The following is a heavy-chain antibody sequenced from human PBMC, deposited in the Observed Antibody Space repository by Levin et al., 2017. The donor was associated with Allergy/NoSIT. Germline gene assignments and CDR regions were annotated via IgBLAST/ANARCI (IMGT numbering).Heavy chain of an antibody. CDR1: GYSFTSYW. J-gene: IGHJ2*01. V-gene: IGHV5-51*01. D-gene: IGHD3-10*01. Sequence: GASVKVSCKGSGYSFTSYWIGWVRQMPGKGLEWMGIIYPGDSDTRYSPSFQGQVTISADKSISTAYLQWSSLKASDTAMYYCARRRYYGSGILDWYFDLWGRGTLVTVSS. CDR3: ARRRYYGSGILDWYFDL. CDR2: IYPGDSDT.